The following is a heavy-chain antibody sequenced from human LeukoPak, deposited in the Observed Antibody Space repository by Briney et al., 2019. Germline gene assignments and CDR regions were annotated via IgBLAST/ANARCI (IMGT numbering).Heavy chain of an antibody. CDR2: ISPNSGGT. Sequence: ASVKVSCKASGYTFIGYYMHWVRQAPGQGFEWMGWISPNSGGTIYAQKFQGRVTMTRDTSITTAYMELSRLTSDDTAVYYCARQPLGIAVAGSFDYWGQGTLVTVSS. V-gene: IGHV1-2*02. D-gene: IGHD6-19*01. CDR1: GYTFIGYY. J-gene: IGHJ4*02. CDR3: ARQPLGIAVAGSFDY.